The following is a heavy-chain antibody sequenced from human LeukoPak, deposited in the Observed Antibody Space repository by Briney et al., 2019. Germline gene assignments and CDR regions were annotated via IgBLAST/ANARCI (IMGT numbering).Heavy chain of an antibody. CDR1: GGSISSSSYY. CDR2: IYYSGST. V-gene: IGHV4-39*01. Sequence: SETLSLTCTVSGGSISSSSYYWGWIRQPPGKGLEWIGSIYYSGSTYYNPSLKSRVTISVDTSKNQFSLKLSSVTAADTAVYYCARHWFDIVVVPAALNWFDPWGQGTLVTVSS. J-gene: IGHJ5*02. CDR3: ARHWFDIVVVPAALNWFDP. D-gene: IGHD2-2*01.